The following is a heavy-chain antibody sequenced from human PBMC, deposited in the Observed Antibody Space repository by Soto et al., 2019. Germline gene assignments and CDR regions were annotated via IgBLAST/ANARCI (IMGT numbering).Heavy chain of an antibody. J-gene: IGHJ3*02. V-gene: IGHV1-46*01. CDR1: GYMFTGYY. CDR2: ITPSGGST. D-gene: IGHD1-20*01. Sequence: QVQLVQSGAEVKKPGASVKLSCKTSGYMFTGYYIHWVRQAPGQGLEWLGNITPSGGSTTYAKKFKGRVTMTRDTSTTSVFMELSSLRSEDTAVYFCVRYNWNDPDPINIWGQGTMVTVSS. CDR3: VRYNWNDPDPINI.